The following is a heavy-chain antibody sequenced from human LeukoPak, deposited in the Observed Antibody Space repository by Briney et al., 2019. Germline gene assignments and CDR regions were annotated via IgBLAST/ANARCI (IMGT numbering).Heavy chain of an antibody. V-gene: IGHV1-18*01. CDR3: ARVKRGRYQPRPHFDY. Sequence: GASVKVSCKASGYTYTSYVFSWVRPAPGQGLEWMGWISAYNGNTNYAQKLQGRVTMTTDTSTSTAYMKLRSLRSDDTAVYYCARVKRGRYQPRPHFDYWGQGTLVTVSS. J-gene: IGHJ4*02. CDR2: ISAYNGNT. CDR1: GYTYTSYV. D-gene: IGHD3-16*02.